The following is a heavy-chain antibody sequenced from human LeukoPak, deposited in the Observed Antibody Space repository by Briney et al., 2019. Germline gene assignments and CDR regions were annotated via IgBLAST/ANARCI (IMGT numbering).Heavy chain of an antibody. CDR1: GGYISSNTYY. V-gene: IGHV4-39*02. CDR2: IYRTGTT. Sequence: SETLSLTCNVSGGYISSNTYYWAWIRQPPGKGLEWIGSIYRTGTTYYIPPVKTRLTISLDTSKNDLSLKLRSVTAAGTAVYYCATVRTSGCYYAFDVWGQGTMISVSS. D-gene: IGHD2-21*02. J-gene: IGHJ3*01. CDR3: ATVRTSGCYYAFDV.